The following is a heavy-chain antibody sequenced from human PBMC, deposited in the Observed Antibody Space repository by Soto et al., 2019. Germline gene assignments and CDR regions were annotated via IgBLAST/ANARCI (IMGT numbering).Heavy chain of an antibody. J-gene: IGHJ6*02. D-gene: IGHD6-6*01. CDR2: ISGSGGST. Sequence: GGSLRLSCAASGFTFSSYAMSWVRQAPGKGLEWVSAISGSGGSTYYADSVKGRFTISRDNSKNTLYLQMNSLRAEDTAVYYCAKDLPEGIAARPSDYGMDVWGQGTTVTVSS. CDR1: GFTFSSYA. V-gene: IGHV3-23*01. CDR3: AKDLPEGIAARPSDYGMDV.